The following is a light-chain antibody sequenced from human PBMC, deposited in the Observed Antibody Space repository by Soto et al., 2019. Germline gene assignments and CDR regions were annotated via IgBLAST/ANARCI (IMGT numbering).Light chain of an antibody. CDR3: QQYLDWPLT. CDR1: QSLATN. V-gene: IGKV3-15*01. CDR2: GIS. J-gene: IGKJ4*01. Sequence: EIVMTQSPVTLSVSPGERVTLSCRASQSLATNLAWYQQKPGQTPRLVIYGISARASGIPGRFSGSGFGTDFTLTISSLQPEDVAVYYCQQYLDWPLTFGGGTKVEI.